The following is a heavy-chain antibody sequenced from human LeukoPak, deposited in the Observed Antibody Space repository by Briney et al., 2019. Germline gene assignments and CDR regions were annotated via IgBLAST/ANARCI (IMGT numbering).Heavy chain of an antibody. CDR2: TSASGDSK. V-gene: IGHV3-23*01. D-gene: IGHD1-1*01. Sequence: AGGSLRLSCAASGFTFSSYVMSWVRQSPGRGLEWVSTTSASGDSKYYADAVKGRFTISRDNSKNTLHLQMNSLRVEDTAVYYCATRGTTGTKYLEYWGQGTLVTVSS. CDR1: GFTFSSYV. CDR3: ATRGTTGTKYLEY. J-gene: IGHJ4*02.